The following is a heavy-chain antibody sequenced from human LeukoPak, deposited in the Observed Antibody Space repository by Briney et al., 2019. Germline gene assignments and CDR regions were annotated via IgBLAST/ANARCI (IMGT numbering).Heavy chain of an antibody. CDR2: ISGSGGGT. D-gene: IGHD3-10*01. CDR3: AGGRGSVSPDDH. V-gene: IGHV3-23*01. J-gene: IGHJ4*02. CDR1: GFTFSNFV. Sequence: GGYLRLYCAASGFTFSNFVMMWVRQAQGEGLEWGSAISGSGGGTYYADSVKGRFTISSDNSKNTLYLQMNSLTVEDTAIYYCAGGRGSVSPDDHWGRGTLVTVSS.